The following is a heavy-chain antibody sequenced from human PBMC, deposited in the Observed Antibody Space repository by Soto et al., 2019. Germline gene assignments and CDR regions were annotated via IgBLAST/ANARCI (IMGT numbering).Heavy chain of an antibody. CDR3: ARRYGFAFDI. CDR2: IYYSGST. CDR1: GGSISSYY. V-gene: IGHV4-59*08. Sequence: QVQLQESGPGLVKPSETLSLTCTVSGGSISSYYWSWIRQPPGKGLEWIGYIYYSGSTNYNPSLKSRVTISVTTSNIQFSLKLSTVTAADTAIYYCARRYGFAFDIWGQGTMVPVSS. J-gene: IGHJ3*02. D-gene: IGHD5-18*01.